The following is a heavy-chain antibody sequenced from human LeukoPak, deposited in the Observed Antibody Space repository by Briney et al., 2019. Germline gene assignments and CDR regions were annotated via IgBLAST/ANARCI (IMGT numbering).Heavy chain of an antibody. Sequence: RPGGSLRLSSAASGFTSDTYNFNWVRQAPGKGLEWVASIRSYSSYIYYADSVKGRFTISRDDAQKSLYLQMNSLRAEDTAVYYCARADGDYAFDIWGQGTMVTVSS. CDR1: GFTSDTYN. V-gene: IGHV3-21*01. CDR3: ARADGDYAFDI. CDR2: IRSYSSYI. J-gene: IGHJ3*02. D-gene: IGHD4-17*01.